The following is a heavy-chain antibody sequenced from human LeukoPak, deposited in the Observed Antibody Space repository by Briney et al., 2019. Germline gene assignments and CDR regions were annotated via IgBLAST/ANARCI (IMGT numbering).Heavy chain of an antibody. J-gene: IGHJ4*02. CDR3: ARDSYSIYYYDSSGYSDY. CDR1: GYTFTSYG. CDR2: ISVYNGNT. V-gene: IGHV1-18*01. Sequence: GASVKVSCKTSGYTFTSYGISWVRQAPGQGLEWMGWISVYNGNTNYAQKLQGRVTMTTDTSTSTAYMELRSLRSDDTAVYYCARDSYSIYYYDSSGYSDYWGQGALVTVSS. D-gene: IGHD3-22*01.